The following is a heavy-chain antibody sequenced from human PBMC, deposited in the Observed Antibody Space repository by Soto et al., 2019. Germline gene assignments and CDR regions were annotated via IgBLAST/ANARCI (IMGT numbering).Heavy chain of an antibody. CDR2: IYRSGTT. CDR3: ARGPSGNFDWLLWLVNYGMDV. Sequence: SETLSLTCDVSGDSISRGGYYWTWIRQSPGKGLEWIGNIYRSGTTSYNPSLKSRLTISVDTSENMFSLKLRSVTAADTAVYYCARGPSGNFDWLLWLVNYGMDVWGQGTTVTVSS. CDR1: GDSISRGGYY. J-gene: IGHJ6*02. D-gene: IGHD3-9*01. V-gene: IGHV4-31*11.